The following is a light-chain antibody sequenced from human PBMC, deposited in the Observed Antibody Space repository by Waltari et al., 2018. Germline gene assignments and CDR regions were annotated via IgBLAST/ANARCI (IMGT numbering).Light chain of an antibody. CDR2: GAA. CDR3: QQYDGSSVT. Sequence: CRASQTISGSWLTWYQQKPGQAPRLVIYGAAIRATAIPDRFSGSGSGTDFTLTISRLEPEDFAVYYCQQYDGSSVTFGGGTKVEIK. CDR1: QTISGSW. J-gene: IGKJ4*01. V-gene: IGKV3-20*01.